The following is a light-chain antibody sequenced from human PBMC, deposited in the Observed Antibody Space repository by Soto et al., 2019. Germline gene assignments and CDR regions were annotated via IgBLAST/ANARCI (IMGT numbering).Light chain of an antibody. J-gene: IGKJ2*01. CDR2: DAS. V-gene: IGKV1-33*01. CDR3: QQCDNLPYT. Sequence: DVLMTQSPSSLSASVGDRVTITCQASQDINNYLNWYQQKPGKAPKLLIYDASNLETGVPSRFGGSGSGTSFTCTISSLQPEDLPAYYCQQCDNLPYTFGQGTKLEMK. CDR1: QDINNY.